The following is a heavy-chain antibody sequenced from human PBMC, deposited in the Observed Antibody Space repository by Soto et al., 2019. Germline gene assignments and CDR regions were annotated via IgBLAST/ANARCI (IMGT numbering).Heavy chain of an antibody. CDR3: AKNGQWPATPPEA. Sequence: PGGSLRLSCAASGFSFGTFVMTWFRQATGGGLEWVASITDSGYTASYAETVEGRFTVSRDNSKNKLHLQMNDLRAEDTATYYCAKNGQWPATPPEAWGQGTLVTVSS. V-gene: IGHV3-23*01. J-gene: IGHJ4*02. CDR1: GFSFGTFV. CDR2: ITDSGYTA. D-gene: IGHD6-19*01.